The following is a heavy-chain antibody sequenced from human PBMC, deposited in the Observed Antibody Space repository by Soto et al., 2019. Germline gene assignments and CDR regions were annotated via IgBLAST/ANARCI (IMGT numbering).Heavy chain of an antibody. CDR2: INHSGST. CDR3: ARYKASSWSGWFDP. Sequence: QVQLQQWGAGLLKPSETLSLTCAVYGGSFSGYYWSWIRQPPGKGLEWIGEINHSGSTNYNPSLKSRVTISVDTSKNQFSLKLSSVTAADTAVYYCARYKASSWSGWFDPWGQGTLVTVSS. V-gene: IGHV4-34*01. J-gene: IGHJ5*02. D-gene: IGHD6-6*01. CDR1: GGSFSGYY.